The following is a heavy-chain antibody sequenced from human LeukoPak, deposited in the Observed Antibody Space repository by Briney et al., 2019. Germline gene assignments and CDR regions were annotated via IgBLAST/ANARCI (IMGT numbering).Heavy chain of an antibody. CDR3: ARNLGPFDV. J-gene: IGHJ3*01. CDR1: GFTFNDFA. V-gene: IGHV3-23*01. CDR2: IADAGT. D-gene: IGHD3-16*01. Sequence: GGSLRLSCAASGFTFNDFAMTWVRQAPGKGLEWVSTIADAGTYYADSVKGRFIISRDNSKNMLYLQLNSLSADDTAMYYCARNLGPFDVRGHGTMVTVSS.